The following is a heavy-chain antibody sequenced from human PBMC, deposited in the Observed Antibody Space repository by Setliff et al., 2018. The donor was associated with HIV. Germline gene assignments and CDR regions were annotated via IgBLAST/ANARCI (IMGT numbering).Heavy chain of an antibody. Sequence: PSETLSLTCVVSNYSISSGYYWGWIRQPPGKGLEWIGSIYHSGSTCYNPSLKSRATISVDTSKNQFSLKLTSVTAADTAVYYCARHSWAGTTGGWFDPWGQGTLVTVSS. CDR2: IYHSGST. J-gene: IGHJ5*02. CDR1: NYSISSGYY. V-gene: IGHV4-38-2*01. CDR3: ARHSWAGTTGGWFDP. D-gene: IGHD2-15*01.